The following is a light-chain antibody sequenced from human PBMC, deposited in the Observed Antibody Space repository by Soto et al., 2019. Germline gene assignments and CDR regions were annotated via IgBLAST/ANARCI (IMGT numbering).Light chain of an antibody. CDR3: QQFNSYSIT. CDR1: QSISSW. Sequence: DIQMTQSPSTLSASVGDRVTITCRASQSISSWLAWYQQKPGKAPKLLIYKASSLERGVPSRFSGSGSGTEFTLTISSLQPDDFATYYCQQFNSYSITFGQGTRRRL. V-gene: IGKV1-5*03. CDR2: KAS. J-gene: IGKJ5*01.